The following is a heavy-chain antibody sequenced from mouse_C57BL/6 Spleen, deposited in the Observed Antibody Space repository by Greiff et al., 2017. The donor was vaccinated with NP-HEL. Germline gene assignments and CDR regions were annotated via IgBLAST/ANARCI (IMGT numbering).Heavy chain of an antibody. CDR2: IYPGDGDT. Sequence: QVQLQQFGAELVKPGASVKISCKASGYAFSSYWMNWVKQRPGKGLEWIGQIYPGDGDTNYNGKFKGKATLTADKSSSTAYMQLSSLTSEDSAVYFCAKEYSNYRYFDVWGTGTTVTVSS. D-gene: IGHD2-5*01. V-gene: IGHV1-80*01. J-gene: IGHJ1*03. CDR3: AKEYSNYRYFDV. CDR1: GYAFSSYW.